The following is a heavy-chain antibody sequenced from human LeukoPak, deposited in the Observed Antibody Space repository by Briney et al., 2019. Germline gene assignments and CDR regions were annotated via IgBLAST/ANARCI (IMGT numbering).Heavy chain of an antibody. V-gene: IGHV3-30*02. CDR2: IRYGGSNK. J-gene: IGHJ3*02. CDR1: GFTFSSYG. CDR3: ATYSGYALHDAFDI. Sequence: PGGSLRLSCAASGFTFSSYGMHWVRQAPGKGLEWVAFIRYGGSNKYYADSVKGRFTISRDNSKNTLYLQMNSLRAEDTAVYYCATYSGYALHDAFDIWGQGTMVTVSS. D-gene: IGHD5-12*01.